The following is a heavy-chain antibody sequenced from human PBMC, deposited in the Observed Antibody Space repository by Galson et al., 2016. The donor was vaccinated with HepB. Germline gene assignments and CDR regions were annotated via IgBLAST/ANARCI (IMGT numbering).Heavy chain of an antibody. D-gene: IGHD3-9*01. Sequence: QSGAEVKKPGESLKISCKGSGYSFTNYWIAWVRQMPGKGLEWMGIIYPGDSDTSYRPSFQGQVTISADKSISTAYLQWSSLKASDTAMYYCAGVYDIWTGLIDYWGQGTLVTVSS. CDR3: AGVYDIWTGLIDY. V-gene: IGHV5-51*01. CDR1: GYSFTNYW. CDR2: IYPGDSDT. J-gene: IGHJ4*02.